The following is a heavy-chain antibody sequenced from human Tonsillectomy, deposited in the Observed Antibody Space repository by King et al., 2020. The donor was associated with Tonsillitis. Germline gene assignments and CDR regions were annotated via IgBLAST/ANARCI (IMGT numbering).Heavy chain of an antibody. CDR2: INPSGGST. CDR1: GYTFTSYY. Sequence: QLVQSGAEVKKPGASVKVSCKASGYTFTSYYIHWVRQAPGQGLEWMGIINPSGGSTNYAQKFQGRVTMTRDTSTSTVYMELSRLRSDDTAVYYCAREAPSLSGDYWGQGTLVTVSS. CDR3: AREAPSLSGDY. V-gene: IGHV1-46*01. D-gene: IGHD7-27*01. J-gene: IGHJ4*02.